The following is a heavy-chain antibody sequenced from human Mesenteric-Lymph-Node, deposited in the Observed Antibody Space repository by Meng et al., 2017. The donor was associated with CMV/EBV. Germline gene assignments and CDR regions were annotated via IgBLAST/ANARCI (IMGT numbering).Heavy chain of an antibody. CDR3: ARTRSGHVY. CDR1: GFTFSRYA. V-gene: IGHV3-23*01. D-gene: IGHD1-14*01. CDR2: SNGSGGST. J-gene: IGHJ4*02. Sequence: GESLKISCAASGFTFSRYAMSWVRQAPGKGVEWVSGSNGSGGSTYYAGSVKGRFTISRDNVKDSVYLQMNSLRADDTAVYYCARTRSGHVYWGQGTLVTVSS.